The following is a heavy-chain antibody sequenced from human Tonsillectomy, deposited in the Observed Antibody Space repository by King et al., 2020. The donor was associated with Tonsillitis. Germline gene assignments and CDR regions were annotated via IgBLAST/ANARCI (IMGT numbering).Heavy chain of an antibody. Sequence: VQLVESGGGVVQPGRSLRLSCAASGFTFSSYGMHWVRQASGKGLEWVAVILYDGSNEYYADSVKGRFTISRDNSKNTLYVQMNSLRAEDTAVYYCAKDSSSSQYYLDDWGQGTLVTVSA. CDR3: AKDSSSSQYYLDD. CDR1: GFTFSSYG. D-gene: IGHD6-6*01. J-gene: IGHJ4*02. V-gene: IGHV3-30*18. CDR2: ILYDGSNE.